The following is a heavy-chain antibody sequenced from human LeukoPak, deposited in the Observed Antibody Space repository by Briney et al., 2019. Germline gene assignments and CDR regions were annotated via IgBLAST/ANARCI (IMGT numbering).Heavy chain of an antibody. V-gene: IGHV6-1*01. CDR3: TRGRNSAFDY. D-gene: IGHD1-14*01. CDR1: GDSVSSNGVA. CDR2: TYYGSKWSN. Sequence: SQTLSLTCVISGDSVSSNGVAWNWVRQSPSGGLEWLGRTYYGSKWSNDYALSVKSRITINPDTSKNQFSLQLNSVTPEDTAVYYCTRGRNSAFDYWGQGTLVTVSS. J-gene: IGHJ4*02.